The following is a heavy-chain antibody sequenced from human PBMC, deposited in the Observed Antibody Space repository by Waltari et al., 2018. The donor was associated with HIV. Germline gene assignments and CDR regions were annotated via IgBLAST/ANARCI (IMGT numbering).Heavy chain of an antibody. D-gene: IGHD3-10*01. Sequence: QLQLQESGPGLVKPSETLSLICTVSGGSINSSNYYWGWIRQPPGKGLEWIGSIYYSGTPYDKSSLKSRGSIAVDTSKNQFSLKLSSVTAPDTAVYYCARLSRGANSGARYFDVWGRGTLVTVSS. CDR2: IYYSGTP. V-gene: IGHV4-39*01. CDR1: GGSINSSNYY. CDR3: ARLSRGANSGARYFDV. J-gene: IGHJ2*01.